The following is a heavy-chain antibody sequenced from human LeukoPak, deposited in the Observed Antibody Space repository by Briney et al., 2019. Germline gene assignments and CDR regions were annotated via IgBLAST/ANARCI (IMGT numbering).Heavy chain of an antibody. D-gene: IGHD6-19*01. CDR2: INWNGGST. CDR1: GFTFSSYA. CDR3: ARDSSSGWYGEDY. V-gene: IGHV3-20*04. J-gene: IGHJ4*02. Sequence: GGSLRLSCAASGFTFSSYAMSWVRQAPGKGLEWVSGINWNGGSTGYADSVKGRFTISRDNAKNSLYLQMNSLRAEDTALYYCARDSSSGWYGEDYWGQGTLVTVSS.